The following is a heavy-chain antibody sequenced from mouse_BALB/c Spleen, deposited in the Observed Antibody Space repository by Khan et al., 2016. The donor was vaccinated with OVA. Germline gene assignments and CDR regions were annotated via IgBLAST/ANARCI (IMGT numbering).Heavy chain of an antibody. V-gene: IGHV5-9-3*01. CDR1: GFTFSTYA. J-gene: IGHJ3*01. CDR3: ARSPYGNFAY. D-gene: IGHD2-1*01. CDR2: ISSDGDYT. Sequence: VQLKESGGGLVKPGGSLKLSCAASGFTFSTYAMSWVRQTPEKRLEWVATISSDGDYTYYPDNVTGRFTISRDNVKNTLYLQMSSLRSEDTAMYYCARSPYGNFAYWGQGTLVTVSA.